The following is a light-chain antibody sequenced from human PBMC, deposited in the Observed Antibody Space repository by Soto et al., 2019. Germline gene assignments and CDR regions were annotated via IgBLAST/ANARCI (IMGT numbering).Light chain of an antibody. CDR2: RAS. J-gene: IGKJ1*01. Sequence: DIQMTQSPSALSASVGDTVTLTCRASQSIGSRLAWYQQKPGRPTKLLIYRASSSQSGVPSRFSGSGSGTEFTLTIHXLQPDDFATHYCQQYNIFGTFGQGTKVDTK. CDR1: QSIGSR. V-gene: IGKV1-5*03. CDR3: QQYNIFGT.